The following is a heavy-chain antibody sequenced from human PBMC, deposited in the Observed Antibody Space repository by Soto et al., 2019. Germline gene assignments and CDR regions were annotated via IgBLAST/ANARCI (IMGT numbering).Heavy chain of an antibody. D-gene: IGHD6-13*01. CDR3: ARLWTEQQLVRPIDY. J-gene: IGHJ4*02. V-gene: IGHV5-51*01. CDR2: IYPGDSDT. CDR1: GCSITSYW. Sequence: GESLQISCKGSGCSITSYWIGWVRQMPGKGLEWMGIIYPGDSDTRYSPSFQGQVTISADKSISTAYLQWSSLKASDTAMYYCARLWTEQQLVRPIDYWGQGTLVTVSS.